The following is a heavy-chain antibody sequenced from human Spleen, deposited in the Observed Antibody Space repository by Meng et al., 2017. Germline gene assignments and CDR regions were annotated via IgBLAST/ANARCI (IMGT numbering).Heavy chain of an antibody. CDR2: IYYSGST. V-gene: IGHV4-39*02. CDR3: ARDVGVIPHSYDY. J-gene: IGHJ4*02. D-gene: IGHD3-16*02. CDR1: GASISTSSYY. Sequence: QLQLQESGPGRVKPSETLSLTCTVSGASISTSSYYWGWIRQPPGKGLEWIGSIYYSGSTYYNPSLKSRVTISVDTSKNHFSLKLSSVTAADTAVYYCARDVGVIPHSYDYWGQGTLVTVSS.